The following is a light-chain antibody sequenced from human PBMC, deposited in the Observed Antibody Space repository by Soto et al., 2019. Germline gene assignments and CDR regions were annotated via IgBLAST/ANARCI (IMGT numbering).Light chain of an antibody. J-gene: IGKJ3*01. V-gene: IGKV1-17*01. CDR2: AAS. Sequence: DIQMTQSPSSLSASVGDRVTITCRASQGISVFLAWFQQKPGKAPKRLIYAASSLESGVPSRFSVSGSGPEFTLTISSLQPEDFATYYCLQHNTFPFTFGPGSKVDIK. CDR3: LQHNTFPFT. CDR1: QGISVF.